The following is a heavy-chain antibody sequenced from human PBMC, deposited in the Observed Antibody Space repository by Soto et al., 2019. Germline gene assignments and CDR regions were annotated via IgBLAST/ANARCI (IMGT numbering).Heavy chain of an antibody. CDR2: IFRDGTT. D-gene: IGHD6-19*01. V-gene: IGHV3-53*01. Sequence: GGSLRLSCVASGFIVTNNYMNWVRQAPGKGLEWVSVIFRDGTTKYADSVKGRFTISRDSSKNTLFLQTDSLRAEDTAVYYCASHPTSITVAGRAPYDYWGQGTLVTVSS. CDR1: GFIVTNNY. J-gene: IGHJ4*02. CDR3: ASHPTSITVAGRAPYDY.